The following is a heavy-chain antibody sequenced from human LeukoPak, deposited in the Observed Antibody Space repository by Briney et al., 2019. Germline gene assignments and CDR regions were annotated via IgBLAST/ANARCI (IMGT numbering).Heavy chain of an antibody. CDR1: GFTFDDYA. V-gene: IGHV3-43D*03. D-gene: IGHD3-22*01. CDR3: AKGNYYYDSSGYYDY. J-gene: IGHJ4*02. Sequence: PGGSLRLSCAASGFTFDDYAMHWVRQAPGEGLEWVSLISWDGGSTYYADSVKGRFTISRDNSKNSLYLQMNSLRAEDTALYYCAKGNYYYDSSGYYDYWGQGTLVTVSS. CDR2: ISWDGGST.